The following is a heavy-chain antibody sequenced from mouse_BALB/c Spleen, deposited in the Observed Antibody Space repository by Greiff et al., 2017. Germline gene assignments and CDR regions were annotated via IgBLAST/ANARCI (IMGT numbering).Heavy chain of an antibody. CDR1: GFTFSSYA. CDR3: ARNYFDY. J-gene: IGHJ2*01. Sequence: EVKLVESGGGLVKPGGSLKLSCAASGFTFSSYAMSWVRQSPEKRLEWVAEISSGGSYTYYPDTVTGRFTISRDNATNTLYLEMSSLRSEDTAMYYCARNYFDYWGQGTTLTVSS. CDR2: ISSGGSYT. V-gene: IGHV5-9-4*01.